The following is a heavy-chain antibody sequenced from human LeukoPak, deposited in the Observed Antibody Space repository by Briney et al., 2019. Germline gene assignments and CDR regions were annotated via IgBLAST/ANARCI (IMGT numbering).Heavy chain of an antibody. J-gene: IGHJ6*03. CDR1: GFTFRSYR. V-gene: IGHV3-7*01. Sequence: GGSLRLSCAASGFTFRSYRMSWVRQAPEKGLEWVANIKEDANEEYYVDSVRGRFIISRDNAKNSLFLQMYSLRADDTAVYYCARAGYCTSNSCYSPNFYYMDVWGKGTTVAVSS. CDR3: ARAGYCTSNSCYSPNFYYMDV. D-gene: IGHD2-2*01. CDR2: IKEDANEE.